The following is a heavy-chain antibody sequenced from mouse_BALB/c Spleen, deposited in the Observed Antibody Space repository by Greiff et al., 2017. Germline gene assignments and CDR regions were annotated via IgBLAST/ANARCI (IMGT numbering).Heavy chain of an antibody. CDR3: ARDYDGYFDV. J-gene: IGHJ1*01. CDR1: GFTFSDFY. V-gene: IGHV7-1*02. CDR2: SRNKANDYTT. D-gene: IGHD2-12*01. Sequence: EVNLVESGGGLVQPGGSLRLSCAPSGFTFSDFYMEWVRQPPGKRLEWIAASRNKANDYTTEYSASVKGRFIVSRDTSQSSLYHQMNALRAEDTAIYYGARDYDGYFDVWGAGTTVTVSS.